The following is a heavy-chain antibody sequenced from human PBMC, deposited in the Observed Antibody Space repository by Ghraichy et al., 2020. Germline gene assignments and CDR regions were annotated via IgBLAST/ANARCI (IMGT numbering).Heavy chain of an antibody. Sequence: SETLSLTCTVSGGSISSYYWSWIRQPPGKGLEWIGYIYYSGNTNYNPSLKSRVTISVDTSKNQFSLKLSSVTAADTAVYYCARRRSSGWTFDYWGQGTLVTVSS. J-gene: IGHJ4*02. CDR2: IYYSGNT. CDR1: GGSISSYY. V-gene: IGHV4-59*01. CDR3: ARRRSSGWTFDY. D-gene: IGHD6-19*01.